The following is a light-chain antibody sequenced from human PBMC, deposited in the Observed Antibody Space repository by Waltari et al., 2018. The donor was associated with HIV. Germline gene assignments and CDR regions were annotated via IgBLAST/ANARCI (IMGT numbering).Light chain of an antibody. V-gene: IGLV1-40*01. Sequence: SVLTPPPSVSGAPGQRVTITCTRGSSHLRAGYAVHWYPRLPATAPKPLILATINRPSGVPDRFSGSSSGTSASLAITGLQAEDEADYYCQSYDSSLTMVFGGGTKVTVL. CDR3: QSYDSSLTMV. J-gene: IGLJ2*01. CDR2: ATI. CDR1: SSHLRAGYA.